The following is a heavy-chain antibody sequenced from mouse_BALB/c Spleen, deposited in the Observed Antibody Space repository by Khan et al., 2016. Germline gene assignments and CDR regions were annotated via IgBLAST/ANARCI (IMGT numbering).Heavy chain of an antibody. J-gene: IGHJ3*01. CDR1: GYTFTNYE. CDR3: AEDYYGSNWFAY. D-gene: IGHD1-1*01. CDR2: INTNTGEP. Sequence: QIQLVQSGPELKKPGETVKISCKASGYTFTNYEMNWVKQAPGKGLKWMGWINTNTGEPTYAEEFKGRFAFSLDTSASTAYLQSNNLKNEDTATYFCAEDYYGSNWFAYWGQGTLVTVSA. V-gene: IGHV9-3*02.